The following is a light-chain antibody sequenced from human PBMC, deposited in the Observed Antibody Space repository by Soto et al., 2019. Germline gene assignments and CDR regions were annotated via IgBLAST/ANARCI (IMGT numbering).Light chain of an antibody. CDR1: QSLLHSNGYNY. CDR2: LGS. V-gene: IGKV2-28*01. CDR3: MQALQTRIT. J-gene: IGKJ5*01. Sequence: EIVMTQSPLSLPVTPGEPASISCRSSQSLLHSNGYNYLDWYLQKPGQSPQLLIYLGSNRASGVPDRFSGSGSGTYFTLKISRVEAEDVGVYYCMQALQTRITFGQGTRLEIK.